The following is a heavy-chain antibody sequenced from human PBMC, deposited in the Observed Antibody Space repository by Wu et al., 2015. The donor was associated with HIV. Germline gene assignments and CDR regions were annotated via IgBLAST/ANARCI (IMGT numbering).Heavy chain of an antibody. D-gene: IGHD2-21*01. CDR1: GYDFMESL. CDR3: VRGRSCGGSDCYHWDYEF. Sequence: QVRLVQSGTQIKTPGASVTLSCGTSGYDFMESLINWVRQVPGKEFEWMGWLEPRGGRPSYSWRFRDRMSLYRDVSTDTARMDLRGLTSEDTAKYFCVRGRSCGGSDCYHWDYEFWGPGT. V-gene: IGHV1/OR15-5*02. CDR2: LEPRGGRP. J-gene: IGHJ1*01.